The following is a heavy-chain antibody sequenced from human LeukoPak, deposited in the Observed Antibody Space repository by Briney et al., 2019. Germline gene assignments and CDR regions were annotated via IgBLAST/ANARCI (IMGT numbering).Heavy chain of an antibody. CDR3: ARGAAPPNWFDP. CDR2: INHNGST. V-gene: IGHV4-34*01. D-gene: IGHD6-6*01. CDR1: GGSFSGYY. J-gene: IGHJ5*02. Sequence: SETLSLTCAVYGGSFSGYYWSWIRQPPGKGLEWIGEINHNGSTNYNPSLKSRVTISVDTSKNQFSLKLSSVTAADTAVYYCARGAAPPNWFDPWGQGTQVTVSS.